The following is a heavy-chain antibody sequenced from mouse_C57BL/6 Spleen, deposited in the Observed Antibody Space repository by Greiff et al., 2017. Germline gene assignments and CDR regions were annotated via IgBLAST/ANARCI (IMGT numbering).Heavy chain of an antibody. V-gene: IGHV1-69*01. CDR3: APEAVVAPFYC. CDR1: GYTFTSYW. CDR2: IDPSHSYT. D-gene: IGHD1-1*01. J-gene: IGHJ2*01. Sequence: QVQLQQPGAELVMPGASVKMSCKASGYTFTSYWMNWVKQRPGQGLEWIGEIDPSHSYTNYNQKFKGKSTLTVDKSSNTAYMQLSSLTSEDSAVFYCAPEAVVAPFYCWGQGTTLSVSS.